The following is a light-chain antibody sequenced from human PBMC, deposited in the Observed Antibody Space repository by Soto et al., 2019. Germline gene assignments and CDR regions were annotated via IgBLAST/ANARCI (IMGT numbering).Light chain of an antibody. V-gene: IGKV1-6*01. CDR1: QDIRTE. CDR3: LQDSKYPRT. CDR2: GSF. J-gene: IGKJ1*01. Sequence: AIQMTQSPSSLSASVGDRVTITCRASQDIRTELGWYQQKPGRAPQLLIYGSFNLQSGVPSRFSGSGSGTDFTLTINSLQPEDFATYYCLQDSKYPRTFGQGTKV.